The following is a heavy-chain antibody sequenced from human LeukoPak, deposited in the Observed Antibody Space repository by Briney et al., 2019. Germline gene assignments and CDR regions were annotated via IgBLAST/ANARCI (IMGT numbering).Heavy chain of an antibody. D-gene: IGHD6-13*01. V-gene: IGHV3-53*01. CDR2: IYSGGST. J-gene: IGHJ4*02. CDR3: ARAEYSSSWYSDY. Sequence: PGGSLRLSCAASGFTVSSNYMSWVRQAPGKGLEWVSVIYSGGSTYYADSVKGRFTISRDNSKNTLYLQMNSLRAEDTAVYYCARAEYSSSWYSDYWSQGTLVTVSS. CDR1: GFTVSSNY.